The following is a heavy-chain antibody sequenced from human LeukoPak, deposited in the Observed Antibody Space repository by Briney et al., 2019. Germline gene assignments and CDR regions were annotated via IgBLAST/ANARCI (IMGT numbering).Heavy chain of an antibody. V-gene: IGHV4-61*02. CDR3: ARAQPFNWNYLGVNWFDP. D-gene: IGHD1-7*01. J-gene: IGHJ5*02. Sequence: SETLSLTCTVSGGSISSNTYFYNWIRQPAGKGLEWIGRIYSSGRTDYNPSLKSRVTISVDTSKNQFSLKLSSVTAADTAVYYCARAQPFNWNYLGVNWFDPWGQGTLVTVSS. CDR1: GGSISSNTYF. CDR2: IYSSGRT.